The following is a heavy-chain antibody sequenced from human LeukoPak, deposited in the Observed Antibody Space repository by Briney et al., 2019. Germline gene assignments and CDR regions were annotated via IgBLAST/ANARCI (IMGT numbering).Heavy chain of an antibody. D-gene: IGHD6-19*01. CDR2: ISSSSSTI. CDR3: ARVPIATSRGWPLDY. CDR1: GFTFSSYS. Sequence: SGGSLRLSCAASGFTFSSYSMNWVRQAPGKGLEGVSYISSSSSTIYYADSVKGRFTISRDNAKNSLYLQMNSLRAEDTAVYYCARVPIATSRGWPLDYWGQGTLVTVSS. J-gene: IGHJ4*02. V-gene: IGHV3-48*01.